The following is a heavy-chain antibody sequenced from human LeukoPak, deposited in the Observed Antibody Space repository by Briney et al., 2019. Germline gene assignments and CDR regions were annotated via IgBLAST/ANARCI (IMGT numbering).Heavy chain of an antibody. CDR3: ARVFGSARILDFDY. CDR1: GYTFTSYA. V-gene: IGHV7-4-1*02. CDR2: INTNTGNP. J-gene: IGHJ4*02. D-gene: IGHD1-26*01. Sequence: ASVKVSCKASGYTFTSYAMNWVRQAPGQGLEWMGWINTNTGNPTYAQGFTGRFVFSLDTSFSTAYLQISSLKAEDTAVYYCARVFGSARILDFDYWGQGTLVTVSS.